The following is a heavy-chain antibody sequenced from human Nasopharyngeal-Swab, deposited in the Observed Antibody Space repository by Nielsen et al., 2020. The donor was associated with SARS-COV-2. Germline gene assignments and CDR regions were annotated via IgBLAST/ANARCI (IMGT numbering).Heavy chain of an antibody. V-gene: IGHV6-1*01. CDR2: TYYRSKWYN. J-gene: IGHJ6*03. CDR3: AREGRYCSGGSCKDYYYYYMDV. CDR1: GDSVSSNSAA. D-gene: IGHD2-15*01. Sequence: SQTLSLTCAISGDSVSSNSAAWNWIRQSPSRGLEWLGRTYYRSKWYNDYAVSVKSRITINPDTSKNQFSLQLNSVTPEDTAVYYCAREGRYCSGGSCKDYYYYYMDVWGKGTTVTV.